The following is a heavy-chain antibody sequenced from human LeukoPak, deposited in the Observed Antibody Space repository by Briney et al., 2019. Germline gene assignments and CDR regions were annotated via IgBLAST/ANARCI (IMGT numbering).Heavy chain of an antibody. J-gene: IGHJ4*02. D-gene: IGHD2-21*02. Sequence: GGSLRLSCAASGFNFANHAMSWVRQTPGKGLEWVSAISGGGDITYYADSVKGRFTISRDNSKDTLFLQMHSLRPGDTAVYYCVREDTPATANYWGQGTLVTVSS. CDR1: GFNFANHA. V-gene: IGHV3-23*01. CDR2: ISGGGDIT. CDR3: VREDTPATANY.